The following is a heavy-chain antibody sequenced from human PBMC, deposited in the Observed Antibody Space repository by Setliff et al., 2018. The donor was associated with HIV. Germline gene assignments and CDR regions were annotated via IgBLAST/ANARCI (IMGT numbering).Heavy chain of an antibody. J-gene: IGHJ6*02. Sequence: GGSLRLSCAASGFTFSSYGIHWVRQAPGKGLEWVAFIRYTGSNKYYADSVKGRFTISRDNSKNTLYLQMNSLRAEDTAVYYCAKTLPTLYPPHDYYFAMDVWGQGTTVTVSS. V-gene: IGHV3-30*02. D-gene: IGHD2-15*01. CDR1: GFTFSSYG. CDR3: AKTLPTLYPPHDYYFAMDV. CDR2: IRYTGSNK.